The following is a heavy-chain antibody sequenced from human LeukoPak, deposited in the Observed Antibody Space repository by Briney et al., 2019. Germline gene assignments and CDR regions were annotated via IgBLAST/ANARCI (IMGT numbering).Heavy chain of an antibody. V-gene: IGHV1-3*01. Sequence: ASVKVSCKASGYTFTSYAMHWVRQAPGQRLEWMGWINAGNGNTKYSQKFQGRVTITRDTSASTAYMELSSLRSEDTAVYYCARETSMVRGVITVYYYYYGMDVWGQGTTVTVSS. D-gene: IGHD3-10*01. CDR1: GYTFTSYA. J-gene: IGHJ6*02. CDR3: ARETSMVRGVITVYYYYYGMDV. CDR2: INAGNGNT.